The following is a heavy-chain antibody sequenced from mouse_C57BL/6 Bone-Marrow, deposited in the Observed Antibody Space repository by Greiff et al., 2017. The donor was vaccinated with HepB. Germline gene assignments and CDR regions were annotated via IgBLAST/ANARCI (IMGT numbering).Heavy chain of an antibody. CDR2: IDPETGGT. V-gene: IGHV1-15*01. Sequence: VQLQQSGAELVRPGASVTLSCKASGYTFTDYEMHWVKQTPVHGLEWIGAIDPETGGTAYNQKFKGKAILTADKSSSTAYMELRSLTSEDSAVYYCTRSDLLGNYYAMDYWGQGTSVTVSS. D-gene: IGHD2-1*01. J-gene: IGHJ4*01. CDR1: GYTFTDYE. CDR3: TRSDLLGNYYAMDY.